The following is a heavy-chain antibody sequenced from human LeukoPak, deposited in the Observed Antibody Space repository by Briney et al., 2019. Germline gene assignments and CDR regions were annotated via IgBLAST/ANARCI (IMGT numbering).Heavy chain of an antibody. CDR3: ATYGVVQGANDF. D-gene: IGHD4/OR15-4a*01. Sequence: GGSLRLSCTASGFTFDDYAMHWVRQAPGKGLEWVSGISWNSGSIGYADSVKGRFTISRDNAKNSLSLQMNGLRDEDTAIYYCATYGVVQGANDFWGQGTPVTVSS. CDR1: GFTFDDYA. V-gene: IGHV3-9*01. CDR2: ISWNSGSI. J-gene: IGHJ4*02.